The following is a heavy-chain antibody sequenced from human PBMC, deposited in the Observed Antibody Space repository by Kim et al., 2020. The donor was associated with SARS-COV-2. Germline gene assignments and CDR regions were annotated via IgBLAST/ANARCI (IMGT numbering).Heavy chain of an antibody. CDR2: IYHSGST. D-gene: IGHD2-21*01. V-gene: IGHV4-4*02. CDR1: GGSISSSNW. J-gene: IGHJ4*02. Sequence: SETLSLTCAVSGGSISSSNWWSWVRQPPGKGLEWIGDIYHSGSTHYNPSLKSRVTIAVDKSKNQFSLKLSSVTAADTAVYYCARDLGDSVAGLFDYWGQGTLVTVSS. CDR3: ARDLGDSVAGLFDY.